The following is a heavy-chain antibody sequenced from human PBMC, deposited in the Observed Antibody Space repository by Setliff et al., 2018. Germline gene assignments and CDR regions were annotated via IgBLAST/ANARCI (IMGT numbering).Heavy chain of an antibody. Sequence: GKGLEWVGFIRSKAYGGTTEYAASVKGRFTISRDDSKSIAYLQMNSLKTEDTAVYYCTRNLAYYDFWSGYPNNYYFDYWGQGTLVTVSS. V-gene: IGHV3-49*02. CDR2: IRSKAYGGTT. CDR3: TRNLAYYDFWSGYPNNYYFDY. D-gene: IGHD3-3*01. J-gene: IGHJ4*02.